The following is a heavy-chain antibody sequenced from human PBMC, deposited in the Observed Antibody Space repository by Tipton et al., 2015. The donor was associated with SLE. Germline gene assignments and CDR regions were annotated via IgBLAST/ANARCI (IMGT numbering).Heavy chain of an antibody. CDR1: GDSISSGSYY. J-gene: IGHJ2*01. D-gene: IGHD3-16*01. V-gene: IGHV4-61*02. CDR2: IHTVGNT. CDR3: ARDGVRKGWWFFDL. Sequence: TLSLTCTVSGDSISSGSYYWSWIRQPAGKGLEWIGRIHTVGNTNYNPSLKSRVTVSLDTSKNQFSLKLSSVTAADTALYYCARDGVRKGWWFFDLWGRGTLVTVSS.